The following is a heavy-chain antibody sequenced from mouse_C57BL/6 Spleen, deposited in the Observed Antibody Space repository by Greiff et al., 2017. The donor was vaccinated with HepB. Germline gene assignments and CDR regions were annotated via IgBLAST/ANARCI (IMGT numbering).Heavy chain of an antibody. Sequence: VQLQQSGPELVKPGASVKISCKASGYSFSSSWLNWVKQRPGKGLEWIGRIYPGDGDTNYNGKFKGKATLTADKSSSTAYMQLSSLTSEDSAVYCCARWGDYGDWGEGTTLTVSS. CDR1: GYSFSSSW. CDR3: ARWGDYGD. D-gene: IGHD1-1*02. J-gene: IGHJ2*01. CDR2: IYPGDGDT. V-gene: IGHV1-82*01.